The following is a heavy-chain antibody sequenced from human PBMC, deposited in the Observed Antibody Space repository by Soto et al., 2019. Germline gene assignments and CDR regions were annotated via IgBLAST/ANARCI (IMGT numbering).Heavy chain of an antibody. CDR2: ISSSSSTI. CDR1: GFTFSSYS. D-gene: IGHD2-21*02. V-gene: IGHV3-48*02. J-gene: IGHJ4*02. CDR3: ARERRVVTAIAYYFDY. Sequence: ESGGGLVQPGGSLRLSCAASGFTFSSYSMNWVRQAPGKGLEWVSYISSSSSTIYYADSVKGRFTISRDNAKNSLYLQMNSLRDEDTAVYYCARERRVVTAIAYYFDYWGQGTLVTVSS.